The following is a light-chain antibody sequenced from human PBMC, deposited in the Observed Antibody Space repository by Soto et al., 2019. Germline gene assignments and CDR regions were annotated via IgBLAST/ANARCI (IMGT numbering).Light chain of an antibody. CDR3: LQYYNYPRT. V-gene: IGKV1-6*01. J-gene: IGKJ1*01. Sequence: AIQMTQSPSSRSASVGHGVTITCRATQRIRNGAGWYQQKPAKAPKLLIYAAASLQSGVPSWFSGSGSGTDFTLTISSLHPEDFATYYCLQYYNYPRTFGQGTKVDVK. CDR2: AAA. CDR1: QRIRNG.